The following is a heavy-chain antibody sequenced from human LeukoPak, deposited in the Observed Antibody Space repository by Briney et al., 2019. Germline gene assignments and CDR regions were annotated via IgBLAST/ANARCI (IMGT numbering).Heavy chain of an antibody. D-gene: IGHD5-18*01. Sequence: PGGSLRLSCAASGFTFSSYWMSWVRQAPGKGLEWVANIKQDGSEKYYVDSVKGRFTISRDNSKNTLYLQVNSLRAEDTAVYYCAKADSYGYWGYYYGMDVWGQGTTVTVSS. J-gene: IGHJ6*02. CDR1: GFTFSSYW. V-gene: IGHV3-7*01. CDR2: IKQDGSEK. CDR3: AKADSYGYWGYYYGMDV.